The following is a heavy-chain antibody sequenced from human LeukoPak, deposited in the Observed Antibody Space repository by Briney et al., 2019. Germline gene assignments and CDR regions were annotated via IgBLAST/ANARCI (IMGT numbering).Heavy chain of an antibody. CDR3: ARRRTSGDYDY. CDR1: GFTFSSYW. V-gene: IGHV3-74*01. D-gene: IGHD1-26*01. J-gene: IGHJ4*02. Sequence: GGSLRLSCAASGFTFSSYWMHWVRQAPGKGLVLVSRISSDGSSTDYADSVKGRFTISRDNATNTLYLQMNSLRAEDTAVYYCARRRTSGDYDYWGQGTLVTVSS. CDR2: ISSDGSST.